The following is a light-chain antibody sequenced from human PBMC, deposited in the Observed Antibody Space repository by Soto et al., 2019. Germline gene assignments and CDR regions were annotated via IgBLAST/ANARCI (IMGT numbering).Light chain of an antibody. CDR2: DNN. Sequence: QSVLTQPPSVSAAPGQKVTISCSGSSSNVGNNYVSWYQHVPGTAPKLLIYDNNRRLSGIPDRFSGSKSGTSATLGITGLQTGDEADYYCHTWDSRLNSALFGGGTQLTVL. CDR1: SSNVGNNY. J-gene: IGLJ3*02. V-gene: IGLV1-51*01. CDR3: HTWDSRLNSAL.